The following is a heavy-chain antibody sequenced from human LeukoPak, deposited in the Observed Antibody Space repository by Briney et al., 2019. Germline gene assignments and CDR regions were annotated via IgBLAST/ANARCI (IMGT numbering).Heavy chain of an antibody. Sequence: PGGSLRLSCAASGFNFDDAWMTWVRQAPGKGLQWVGRIKSKADGGTTDYAAPVKGRFTISRDDSKNTLYLQVNSLKTEDTAVYYCAAGPMISFYYYGLDVWGQGTTVTVSS. CDR2: IKSKADGGTT. CDR1: GFNFDDAW. V-gene: IGHV3-15*01. J-gene: IGHJ6*02. D-gene: IGHD3-16*01. CDR3: AAGPMISFYYYGLDV.